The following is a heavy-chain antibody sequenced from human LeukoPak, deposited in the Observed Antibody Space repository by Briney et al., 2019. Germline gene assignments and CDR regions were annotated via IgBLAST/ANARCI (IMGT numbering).Heavy chain of an antibody. D-gene: IGHD2-2*01. V-gene: IGHV4-59*08. Sequence: WETLSLTCTVSGGSISSYYWSWIRQPPGKGLEWIGYIYYSGSNNYNPSLKSRVTISVDTSKNQFSLKLSSVTAADTAVYYCARLGYCSSTSWLPGDCYYYYMDVWGKGTPVTVAS. CDR1: GGSISSYY. CDR3: ARLGYCSSTSWLPGDCYYYYMDV. J-gene: IGHJ6*03. CDR2: IYYSGSN.